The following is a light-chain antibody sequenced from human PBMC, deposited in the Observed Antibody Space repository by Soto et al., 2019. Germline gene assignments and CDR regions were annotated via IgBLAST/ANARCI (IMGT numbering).Light chain of an antibody. J-gene: IGKJ4*01. CDR3: QQYDHLPA. CDR1: QDISNY. V-gene: IGKV1-33*01. CDR2: DSS. Sequence: DIQMTQSTSSLSASVGDRITITCQASQDISNYLNWYQQRPGKAPKLLIYDSSNLATGVPSRFSGSGSGTDFTFTISSLQPEDIATYYCQQYDHLPAFGGGTKVEIK.